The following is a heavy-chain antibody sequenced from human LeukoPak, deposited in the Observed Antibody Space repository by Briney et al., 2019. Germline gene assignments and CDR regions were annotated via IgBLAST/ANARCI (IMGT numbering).Heavy chain of an antibody. Sequence: ASVKVSCKASGYTFTSYGISWVGQAPGQGVEWVGWISAYNGNTKYAEKMEGRVTMTTDTSTSTAYMELRSLRSDDTAVYYCARGSQQLVLFDYWGQGTLVTVSS. J-gene: IGHJ4*02. D-gene: IGHD6-13*01. CDR3: ARGSQQLVLFDY. CDR2: ISAYNGNT. CDR1: GYTFTSYG. V-gene: IGHV1-18*01.